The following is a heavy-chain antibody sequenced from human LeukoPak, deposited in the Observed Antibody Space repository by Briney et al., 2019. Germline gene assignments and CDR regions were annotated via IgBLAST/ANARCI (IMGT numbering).Heavy chain of an antibody. CDR1: GGSISSGGYY. V-gene: IGHV4-61*08. D-gene: IGHD5-24*01. J-gene: IGHJ4*02. CDR2: IYYSGST. Sequence: SETLSLTCTVSGGSISSGGYYWSWIRQPPGKGLEWIGYIYYSGSTNYNPSLKSRVTISVDTSKNQFSLKLSSVTAADTAVYYCARGRDGYNTYYFDYWGQGTLVTVSS. CDR3: ARGRDGYNTYYFDY.